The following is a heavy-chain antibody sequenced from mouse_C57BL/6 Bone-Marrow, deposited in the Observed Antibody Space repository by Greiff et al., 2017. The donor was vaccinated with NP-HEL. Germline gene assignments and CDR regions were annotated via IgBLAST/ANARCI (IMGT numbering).Heavy chain of an antibody. D-gene: IGHD4-1*01. CDR2: ISSGGSYT. J-gene: IGHJ3*01. CDR1: GFTFSSYG. V-gene: IGHV5-6*01. CDR3: ARDWDGPPY. Sequence: EVQVVESGGDLVKPGGSLKLSCAASGFTFSSYGMSWVRQTPDKRLEWVATISSGGSYTYYPDSVKGRFPISRDNAKNTLYLQMSSLKSEDTAMYYCARDWDGPPYWGQGTLVTVSA.